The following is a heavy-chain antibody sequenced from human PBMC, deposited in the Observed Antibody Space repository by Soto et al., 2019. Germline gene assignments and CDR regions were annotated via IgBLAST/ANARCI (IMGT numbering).Heavy chain of an antibody. V-gene: IGHV4-39*01. Sequence: PSETLSLTCTVSGGSISSDSYYWGWIRQSPEKGLEWIASISYSGSTYYNPTLKSRVAMSVDTSKNQFSLNLSSVTAADTAVYYCARRKWFSFDYWGQGTLVTVSS. CDR1: GGSISSDSYY. CDR3: ARRKWFSFDY. CDR2: ISYSGST. D-gene: IGHD3-10*01. J-gene: IGHJ4*02.